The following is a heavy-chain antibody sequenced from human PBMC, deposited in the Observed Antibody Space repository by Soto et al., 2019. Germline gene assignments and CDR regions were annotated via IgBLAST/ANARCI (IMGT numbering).Heavy chain of an antibody. V-gene: IGHV3-23*01. CDR3: TTDSYITIVIIRFDY. D-gene: IGHD3-16*02. CDR2: VDGSGGDT. J-gene: IGHJ4*01. CDR1: GFTFSSHA. Sequence: GGSLRLSCAASGFTFSSHAMGWLRQAPGTGPEWVAFVDGSGGDTSYADSVKGRFTISRDNSDGSLYLQMNSLKTEDTAVYYCTTDSYITIVIIRFDYWGHGTLVTVSS.